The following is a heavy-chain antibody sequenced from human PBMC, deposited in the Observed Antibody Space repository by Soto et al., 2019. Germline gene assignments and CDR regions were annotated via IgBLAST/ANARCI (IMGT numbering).Heavy chain of an antibody. D-gene: IGHD3-10*01. Sequence: GASVKVSCKASGYTFTGHYMHWVRQAPGQGLEWMGWINPNSGGTKYAQKFQGWVTMTRDTSISTAYMELNRLRSDDTAVYYCTRDYYGSASYLNDWGQGTPVTVSS. CDR1: GYTFTGHY. J-gene: IGHJ4*02. V-gene: IGHV1-2*04. CDR3: TRDYYGSASYLND. CDR2: INPNSGGT.